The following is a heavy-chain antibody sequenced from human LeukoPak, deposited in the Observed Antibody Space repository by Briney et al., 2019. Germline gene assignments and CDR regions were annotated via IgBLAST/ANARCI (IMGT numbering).Heavy chain of an antibody. Sequence: GGSLRLSCTASGFTFGDYAMSWVRQAPGKGLEWVGFIRSKAYGGTTEYAASVKGRFTISRDDSKSIACLQMNSLKTEDTAVYYCTRVVGLSASWFDPWGQGTLVTVSS. D-gene: IGHD2-15*01. CDR3: TRVVGLSASWFDP. CDR2: IRSKAYGGTT. V-gene: IGHV3-49*04. CDR1: GFTFGDYA. J-gene: IGHJ5*02.